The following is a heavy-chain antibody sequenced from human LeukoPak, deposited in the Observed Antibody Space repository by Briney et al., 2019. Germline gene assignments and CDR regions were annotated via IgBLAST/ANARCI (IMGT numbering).Heavy chain of an antibody. CDR2: ISGSGDNT. V-gene: IGHV3-23*01. J-gene: IGHJ4*02. CDR3: AKDFVVVPGNVNYFDS. D-gene: IGHD2-21*02. Sequence: GGSLRLSCAVSGFTFSNYAMTGVRQAPGKGLEWVSAISGSGDNTYYADSVKGRFTVSRDNSKNTLYVQMKSLRAEDTAVYYCAKDFVVVPGNVNYFDSWGQGTLVTVSS. CDR1: GFTFSNYA.